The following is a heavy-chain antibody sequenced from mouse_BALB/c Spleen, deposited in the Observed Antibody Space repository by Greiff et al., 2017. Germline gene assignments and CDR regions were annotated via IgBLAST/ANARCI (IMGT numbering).Heavy chain of an antibody. J-gene: IGHJ2*01. D-gene: IGHD1-1*01. CDR2: IYPYNGGT. CDR1: GYTFTDYN. V-gene: IGHV1S29*02. Sequence: VQLKESGPELVKPGASVKISCKASGYTFTDYNMHWVKQSHGKSLEWIGYIYPYNGGTGYNQKFKSKATLTVDNSSSTAYMELRSLTSEDSAVYYCARDYYGSSQLTLFDYWGQGTTLTVSS. CDR3: ARDYYGSSQLTLFDY.